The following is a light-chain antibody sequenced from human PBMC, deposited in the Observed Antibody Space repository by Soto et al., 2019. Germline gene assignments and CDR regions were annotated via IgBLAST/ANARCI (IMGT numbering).Light chain of an antibody. J-gene: IGLJ3*02. CDR2: SHN. V-gene: IGLV1-44*01. CDR3: AAWDASLNGWV. Sequence: QSVLTQPPSASGTPGQRVTISCSGTGSNIGSNTENWYQQLPGTAPKLLSFSHNQRPSGVPDRFSASKSGPSASLAISGLQSEDEADYYCAAWDASLNGWVFGGGTKLTVL. CDR1: GSNIGSNT.